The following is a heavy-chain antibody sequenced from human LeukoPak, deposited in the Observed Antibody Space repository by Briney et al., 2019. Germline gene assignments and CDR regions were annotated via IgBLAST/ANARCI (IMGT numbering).Heavy chain of an antibody. D-gene: IGHD2-2*01. J-gene: IGHJ5*02. V-gene: IGHV3-30*01. CDR1: GFTFSSYA. CDR2: ISYDGSNK. CDR3: ARGDIVVVPAASSVGWFDP. Sequence: GGSLRLSCAASGFTFSSYAMHWVRQAPGKGLEWVAVISYDGSNKYYADSMKGRFTISRDNSENTLYLQMNSLRAEDTAVYYCARGDIVVVPAASSVGWFDPWGQGTLVTVSS.